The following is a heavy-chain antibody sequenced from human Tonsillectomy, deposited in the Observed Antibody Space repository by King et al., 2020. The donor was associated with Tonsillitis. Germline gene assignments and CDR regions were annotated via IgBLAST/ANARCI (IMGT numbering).Heavy chain of an antibody. CDR1: GGSISSYY. CDR3: ASHSSAALFDY. D-gene: IGHD2-15*01. V-gene: IGHV4-59*08. J-gene: IGHJ4*02. Sequence: QLQESGPGLVKPSETLSLTCTVSGGSISSYYCSWIRQPPGKGLEWIGYIYYSGSTNYNPSLKSRFTISVDTSTHQFSLNLSSVTAADTAVYYCASHSSAALFDYWGQGTLVTVSS. CDR2: IYYSGST.